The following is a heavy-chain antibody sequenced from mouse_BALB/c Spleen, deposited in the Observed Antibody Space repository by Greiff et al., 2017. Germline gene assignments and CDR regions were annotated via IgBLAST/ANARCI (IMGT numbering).Heavy chain of an antibody. D-gene: IGHD1-1*02. CDR2: ISSGGSYT. V-gene: IGHV5-6*02. CDR3: ARQTMRAMDY. J-gene: IGHJ4*01. Sequence: EVMLVESGGDLVKPGGSLKLSCAASGFTFSSYGMSWVRQTPDKRLEWVATISSGGSYTYYPDSVKGRFTISRDNAKNTLYLQMSSLKSEDTAMYYCARQTMRAMDYWGQRTSVTVSS. CDR1: GFTFSSYG.